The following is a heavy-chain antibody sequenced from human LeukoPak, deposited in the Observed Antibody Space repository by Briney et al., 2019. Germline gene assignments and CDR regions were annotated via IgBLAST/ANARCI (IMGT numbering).Heavy chain of an antibody. D-gene: IGHD5-24*01. CDR3: ARVREMASRDFDC. CDR1: GSTFSDYN. V-gene: IGHV3-21*01. CDR2: ISGSNRDI. Sequence: GGSLRLSCAASGSTFSDYNMNWVRQAPGKGLEWVSSISGSNRDIYYADSVKGRFTISRDNAKNSLYLQMNSLRAEDTAVYYCARVREMASRDFDCWGQGTLVTVSS. J-gene: IGHJ5*01.